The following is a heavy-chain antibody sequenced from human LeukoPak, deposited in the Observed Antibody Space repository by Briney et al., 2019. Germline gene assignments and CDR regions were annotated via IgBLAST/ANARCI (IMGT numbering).Heavy chain of an antibody. D-gene: IGHD5-18*01. CDR1: GGTFSSYA. V-gene: IGHV1-69*04. J-gene: IGHJ5*02. CDR2: IIPILGIA. CDR3: ARQEGTAPNWFDP. Sequence: ASVTVSCKASGGTFSSYAISWVRQAPGQGLEWMGRIIPILGIANYAQKFQGRVTITADKSTSTAYMELSSLRSEDTAVYYCARQEGTAPNWFDPWGQGTLVTVSS.